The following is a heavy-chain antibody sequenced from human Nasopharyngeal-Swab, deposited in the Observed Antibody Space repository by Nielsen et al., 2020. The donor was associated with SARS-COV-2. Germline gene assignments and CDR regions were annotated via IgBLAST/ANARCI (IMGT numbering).Heavy chain of an antibody. J-gene: IGHJ6*02. V-gene: IGHV3-7*03. CDR3: ARDSTYYYYYGMDV. CDR2: IKQDGSEK. Sequence: WIRQPPGKGLEWVANIKQDGSEKYYADSVKGRFTISRDNAKNSLYLQMNSLRAEDTAVYYCARDSTYYYYYGMDVWGQGTTVTVSS.